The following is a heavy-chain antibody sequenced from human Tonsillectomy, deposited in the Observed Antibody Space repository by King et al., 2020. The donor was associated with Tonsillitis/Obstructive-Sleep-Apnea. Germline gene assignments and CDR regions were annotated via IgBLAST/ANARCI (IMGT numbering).Heavy chain of an antibody. J-gene: IGHJ2*01. Sequence: VQLQESGPGLVKPSQTLSLTCTVSGGSISSGDYYWSWIRQHPGKGLEWIGYIYYSGSTYYNPSLKSRVTISVDTSKNQFSLKLSSVTAADTAVYYCARARGARCSGGSCYQIPWYFDLWGRGTLVTVSS. CDR1: GGSISSGDYY. D-gene: IGHD2-15*01. CDR3: ARARGARCSGGSCYQIPWYFDL. V-gene: IGHV4-31*03. CDR2: IYYSGST.